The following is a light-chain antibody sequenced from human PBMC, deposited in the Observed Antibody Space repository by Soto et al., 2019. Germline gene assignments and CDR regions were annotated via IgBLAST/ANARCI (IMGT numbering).Light chain of an antibody. J-gene: IGLJ1*01. Sequence: QSVLTQPPSASGTPGQRVTISCSGSSSTIESNTVTWYQQLPGTAPKLVIYSNYDRPSGVSDRFSGYTSGTSASLVIRGLQSEDEADYYCAAWDDILNGYVFGGGTKVTVL. CDR2: SNY. V-gene: IGLV1-44*01. CDR3: AAWDDILNGYV. CDR1: SSTIESNT.